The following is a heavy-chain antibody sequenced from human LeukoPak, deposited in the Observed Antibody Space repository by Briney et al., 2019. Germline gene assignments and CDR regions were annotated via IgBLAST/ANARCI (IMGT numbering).Heavy chain of an antibody. CDR3: ARDGGLAAAGRFYYYYMDV. CDR2: IIPILGIA. Sequence: SVKVSCKASGGTFSSYAISWVRQAPGQGPEWMGRIIPILGIANYAQKFQGRVTITADKSTSTAYMELSSLRSEDTAVYYCARDGGLAAAGRFYYYYMDVWGKGTTVTVSS. V-gene: IGHV1-69*04. D-gene: IGHD6-13*01. CDR1: GGTFSSYA. J-gene: IGHJ6*03.